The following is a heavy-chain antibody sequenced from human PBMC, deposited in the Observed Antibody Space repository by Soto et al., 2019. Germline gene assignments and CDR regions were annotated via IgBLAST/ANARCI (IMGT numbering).Heavy chain of an antibody. CDR3: ACIFSGGYGYGFYYYGTDF. V-gene: IGHV4-39*01. Sequence: PSETLSLTCTVSGGSISSSSYYWGWIRQPPGKGLEWIGSIYYSGSTYYNPSLKSRVTISVDTSKNQFSLKLSSVTAADTAVYYCACIFSGGYGYGFYYYGTDFCGQGITVTVSS. D-gene: IGHD5-18*01. CDR2: IYYSGST. J-gene: IGHJ6*02. CDR1: GGSISSSSYY.